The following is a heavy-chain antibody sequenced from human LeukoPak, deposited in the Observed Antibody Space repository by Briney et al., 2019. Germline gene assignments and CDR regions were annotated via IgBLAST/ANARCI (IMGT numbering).Heavy chain of an antibody. J-gene: IGHJ6*03. CDR3: TTVKYVLTKYYYYYMDV. D-gene: IGHD3-16*01. V-gene: IGHV3-49*03. CDR1: GFTLGDYA. CDR2: IRSKAYGGTT. Sequence: GGSLRLSCTASGFTLGDYAMSWFRQAPGKGLEWVGFIRSKAYGGTTEYAASVKGRFTISRDDSKSIAYLQMNSLKTEDTAVYYCTTVKYVLTKYYYYYMDVWGKGTTVTISS.